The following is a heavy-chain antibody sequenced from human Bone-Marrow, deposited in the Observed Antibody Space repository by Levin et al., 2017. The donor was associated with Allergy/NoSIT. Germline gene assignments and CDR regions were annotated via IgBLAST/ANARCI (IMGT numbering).Heavy chain of an antibody. CDR2: RNDGGST. J-gene: IGHJ6*02. V-gene: IGHV4-61*01. CDR3: ARNRIVVAGETDHYFCTDV. CDR1: GGSVSSGTYY. Sequence: SETLSLTCTVSGGSVSSGTYYWSWLRPPPGMGLECVGYRNDGGSTKYNPSLKSRGTISVDTSKSEFSLKLTSVTAADTAVYYCARNRIVVAGETDHYFCTDVCGHAPTDTVAS. D-gene: IGHD6-19*01.